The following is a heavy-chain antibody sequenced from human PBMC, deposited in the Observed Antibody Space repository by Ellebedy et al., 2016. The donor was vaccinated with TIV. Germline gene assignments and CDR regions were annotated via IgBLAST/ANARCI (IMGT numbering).Heavy chain of an antibody. Sequence: ASVKVSXXASGYIFTDYDINWVRQAPGQGLEWVGWMHPKSGAAGYGQKFEGRVTMTRNTSIKTAYLELDSLRSEDTAIYYCARCPPGNSTKDYWGQGTLVTASS. J-gene: IGHJ4*02. V-gene: IGHV1-8*01. CDR3: ARCPPGNSTKDY. CDR1: GYIFTDYD. D-gene: IGHD2-2*01. CDR2: MHPKSGAA.